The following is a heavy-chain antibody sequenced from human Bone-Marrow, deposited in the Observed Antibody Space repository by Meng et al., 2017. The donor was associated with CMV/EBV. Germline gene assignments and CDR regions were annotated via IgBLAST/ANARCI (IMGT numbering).Heavy chain of an antibody. CDR1: GFSLSMNGVG. J-gene: IGHJ5*02. Sequence: ISLMGLGPALVKPTQTLTLTCTVSGFSLSMNGVGVGCIRQPPGKALEWLANIYWDGVKRYSPSLKSRLTITKNISKIRVVLTMTNMDPVDTALYYCAHRLPSGGVYWFDPWGQGTLVTVSS. CDR3: AHRLPSGGVYWFDP. CDR2: IYWDGVK. V-gene: IGHV2-5*02.